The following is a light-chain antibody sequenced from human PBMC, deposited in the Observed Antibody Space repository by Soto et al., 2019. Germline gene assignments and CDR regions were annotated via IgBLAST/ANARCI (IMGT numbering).Light chain of an antibody. CDR2: GAS. CDR1: QGIANF. J-gene: IGKJ3*01. V-gene: IGKV1-9*01. Sequence: IQLTQSPSSLSASVGDRVTISCRASQGIANFLAWYQQKPGKAPKLLIYGASTLQSGVPSRFSGSGSGTDFTLNNSSLQPADFGTYSRQQLKSFPIPFGPGTKVDIK. CDR3: QQLKSFPIP.